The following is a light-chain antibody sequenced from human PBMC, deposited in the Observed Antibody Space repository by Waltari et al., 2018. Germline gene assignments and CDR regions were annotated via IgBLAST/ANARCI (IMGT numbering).Light chain of an antibody. CDR2: AHN. Sequence: QSVLTQPHSVSAAPGQKVTISCSGSSANIENNYVSWYHHLPGKAPKVLIYAHNKRPSRMPDRFAGSKSGTAATLSISGRQTGNESAYYCGTWDSSLSACVFGGGTKLTVL. V-gene: IGLV1-51*01. CDR1: SANIENNY. CDR3: GTWDSSLSACV. J-gene: IGLJ3*02.